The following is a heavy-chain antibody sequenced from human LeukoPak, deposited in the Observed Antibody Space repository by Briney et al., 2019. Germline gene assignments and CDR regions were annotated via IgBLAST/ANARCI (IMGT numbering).Heavy chain of an antibody. CDR1: GFSFRDFW. V-gene: IGHV3-7*01. CDR3: ARDYRGYRAPYYFDY. Sequence: PGGSLRLSCAASGFSFRDFWMTWVRQAPGKGLEWVANINQGGGVKYYVDSVKGRFTISRDDTESSLYVQMNSLRDEDTAVYYCARDYRGYRAPYYFDYWGQGTLVTVSS. CDR2: INQGGGVK. J-gene: IGHJ4*02. D-gene: IGHD2-15*01.